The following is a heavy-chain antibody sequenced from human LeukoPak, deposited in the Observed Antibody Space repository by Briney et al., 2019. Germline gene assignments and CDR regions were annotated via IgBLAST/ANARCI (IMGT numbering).Heavy chain of an antibody. CDR1: GFTFSSYS. Sequence: GGSLRLSCAAPGFTFSSYSMNWVRQAPGKGLEWVSYITTRSAIYYADSVKGRFTISRDNAKDSLYLQMNSLRADDTAVYYCARVRGAGLQYYYMDVWGKGTTVTVSS. J-gene: IGHJ6*03. CDR3: ARVRGAGLQYYYMDV. D-gene: IGHD1-26*01. V-gene: IGHV3-48*01. CDR2: ITTRSAI.